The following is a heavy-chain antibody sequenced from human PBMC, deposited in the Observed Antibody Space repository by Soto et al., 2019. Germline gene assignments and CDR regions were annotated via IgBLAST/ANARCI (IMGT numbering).Heavy chain of an antibody. CDR3: ARAGVVGATALDY. CDR2: IYHSGST. CDR1: GDSISSGGYS. D-gene: IGHD1-26*01. Sequence: QLQLQESGSGLVKPSQTLSLTCAVSGDSISSGGYSWSWIRQPPGKGLEWIGYIYHSGSTYYNPSLKSRVTISVDRSKNQFSLKRSSVTAADTAVYYCARAGVVGATALDYWGQGTLVTVSS. V-gene: IGHV4-30-2*01. J-gene: IGHJ4*02.